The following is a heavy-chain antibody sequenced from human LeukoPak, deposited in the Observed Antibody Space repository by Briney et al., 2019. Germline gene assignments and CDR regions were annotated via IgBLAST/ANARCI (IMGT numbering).Heavy chain of an antibody. J-gene: IGHJ4*02. CDR3: ASNRYDSSGYYYSDY. CDR1: GGTFSSYA. V-gene: IGHV1-69*05. Sequence: ASVKVSCKASGGTFSSYAISWVRQAPGQGLEWMGGIIPIFGTANYAQKFQGRVTITTDESTSTAYMELSSLRSEDTAVYYCASNRYDSSGYYYSDYWGQGTLVTVSS. D-gene: IGHD3-22*01. CDR2: IIPIFGTA.